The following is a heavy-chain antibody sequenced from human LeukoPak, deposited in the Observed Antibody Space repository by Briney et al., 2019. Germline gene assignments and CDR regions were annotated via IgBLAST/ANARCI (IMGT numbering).Heavy chain of an antibody. CDR1: GFTFSSYG. V-gene: IGHV3-30*02. CDR2: IRFDGRDK. J-gene: IGHJ4*02. Sequence: PGGSLRLSCAASGFTFSSYGMHWVRQAPGKGLEWLAFIRFDGRDKYYAASVKGRFTISRDNSMNTLYLQMSSLRPEDTAVYFCSKDQSAGFVNYWGQGILVTVSS. CDR3: SKDQSAGFVNY. D-gene: IGHD2-21*01.